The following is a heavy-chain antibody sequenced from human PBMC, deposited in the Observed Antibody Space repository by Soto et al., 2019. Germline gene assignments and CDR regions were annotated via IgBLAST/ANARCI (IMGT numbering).Heavy chain of an antibody. CDR2: TYYRSKWYN. D-gene: IGHD3-16*02. Sequence: SQTLSLTCAISGDSVSSNTAAWNWIRQSPSRGLEWLGRTYYRSKWYNDYAVSLKSRITINPDTSKNQFSLQLNSVTPEDTAVYYCARDDYIWGSYRPTNDAFDIWGQGTMVTVSS. CDR1: GDSVSSNTAA. CDR3: ARDDYIWGSYRPTNDAFDI. V-gene: IGHV6-1*01. J-gene: IGHJ3*02.